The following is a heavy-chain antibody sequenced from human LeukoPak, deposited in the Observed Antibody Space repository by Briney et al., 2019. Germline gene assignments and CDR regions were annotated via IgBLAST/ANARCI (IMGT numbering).Heavy chain of an antibody. J-gene: IGHJ4*02. V-gene: IGHV1-69*01. CDR1: TDTFNNYG. CDR3: ATSKLPAATEGFDY. CDR2: IVPVFETI. D-gene: IGHD2-2*01. Sequence: GASVKVSCKASTDTFNNYGIVWVRQAPGQGLEWMGGIVPVFETIDYAQKFQGRVTLSADDSTTTAYMELSSLGSEDTAVYYCATSKLPAATEGFDYWGQGTLVTVSS.